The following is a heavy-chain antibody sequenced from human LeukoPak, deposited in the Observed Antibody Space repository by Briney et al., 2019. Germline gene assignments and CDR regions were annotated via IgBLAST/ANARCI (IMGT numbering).Heavy chain of an antibody. CDR2: INPSGGST. D-gene: IGHD3-22*01. V-gene: IGHV1-46*01. J-gene: IGHJ3*02. Sequence: ASVKVSCKASGYTFTSYYMHWVLQAPGQGLVWMGIINPSGGSTSYAQKFQGRVTMTRDTSITTAYMELSWLRSDDTAVYYCARDRTWVTMTGAAFDIWGQGTMVTVSS. CDR1: GYTFTSYY. CDR3: ARDRTWVTMTGAAFDI.